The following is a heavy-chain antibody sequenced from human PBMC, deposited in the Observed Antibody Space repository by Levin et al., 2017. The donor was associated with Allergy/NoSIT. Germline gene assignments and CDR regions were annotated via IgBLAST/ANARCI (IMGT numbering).Heavy chain of an antibody. D-gene: IGHD6-13*01. CDR2: IYHSGST. V-gene: IGHV4-4*02. CDR3: ARRYSSSWYTFNWFDP. J-gene: IGHJ5*02. Sequence: SCAVSGGSISSSNWWSWVRQPPGKGLEWIGEIYHSGSTNYNPSLKSRVTISVDKSKNQFSLKLSSVTAADTAVYYCARRYSSSWYTFNWFDPWGQGTLVTVSS. CDR1: GGSISSSNW.